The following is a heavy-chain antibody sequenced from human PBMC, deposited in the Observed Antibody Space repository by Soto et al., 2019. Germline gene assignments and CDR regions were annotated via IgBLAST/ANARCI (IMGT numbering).Heavy chain of an antibody. Sequence: SETLSLTCAVYGWSFRGYDWSWIRQPPGKGLEWIGEINHSGSTNYNPSLKSRVTISVDTSKNQFSLKLSSVTAADTAVYYCARENYGSGMVWGQGTLVTVSS. V-gene: IGHV4-34*01. CDR3: ARENYGSGMV. D-gene: IGHD3-10*01. CDR2: INHSGST. J-gene: IGHJ4*02. CDR1: GWSFRGYD.